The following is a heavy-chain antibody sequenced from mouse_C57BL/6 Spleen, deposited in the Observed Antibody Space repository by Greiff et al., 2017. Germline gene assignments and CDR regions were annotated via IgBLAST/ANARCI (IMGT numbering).Heavy chain of an antibody. J-gene: IGHJ3*01. Sequence: EVQLQQSGPGLVKPSQSLSLTCSVTGYSITSGYYWNWIRQFPGNKLEWMGYISYDGSNNYNPSLKNRISITRDTSKNQFFLKLNSVTTEDTATYYCARGEGFLLTWFAYWGQGTLVTVSA. CDR3: ARGEGFLLTWFAY. CDR1: GYSITSGYY. V-gene: IGHV3-6*01. CDR2: ISYDGSN. D-gene: IGHD1-1*01.